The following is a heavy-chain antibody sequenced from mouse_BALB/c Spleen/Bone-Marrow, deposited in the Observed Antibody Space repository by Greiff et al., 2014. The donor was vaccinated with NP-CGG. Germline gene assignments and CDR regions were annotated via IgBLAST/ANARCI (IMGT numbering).Heavy chain of an antibody. V-gene: IGHV3-2*02. CDR2: ISYSGNT. CDR3: ARGSNYYALNY. D-gene: IGHD1-1*01. Sequence: DVQLQESGPGLVKPSQSLSLTCTVTGYSITSDYAWNWIRQFPGNKLEWMGYISYSGNTSYSPSLKSRISITQDTSKNQFFLQLNSVTTEDTATYYCARGSNYYALNYWGRGTSVTVSS. J-gene: IGHJ4*01. CDR1: GYSITSDYA.